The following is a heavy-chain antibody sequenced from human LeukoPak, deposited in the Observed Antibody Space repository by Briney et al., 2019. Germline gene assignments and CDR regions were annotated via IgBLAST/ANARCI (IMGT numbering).Heavy chain of an antibody. CDR2: IYYSVST. CDR3: ARSLGYSSGWSNPSNSPAFDI. Sequence: SETLSLTCTVSGGSISSYYWSWIRQPPGKGLEWIGYIYYSVSTNYNPSLKSRVTIPVDTSKNQFSLKPSSVTAADTAVNYCARSLGYSSGWSNPSNSPAFDIWGQGIMVTVSS. D-gene: IGHD6-19*01. V-gene: IGHV4-59*01. CDR1: GGSISSYY. J-gene: IGHJ3*02.